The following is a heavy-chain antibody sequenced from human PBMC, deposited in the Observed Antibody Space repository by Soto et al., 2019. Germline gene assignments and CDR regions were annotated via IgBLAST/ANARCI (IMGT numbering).Heavy chain of an antibody. CDR3: TRGADGFDY. Sequence: EVPLVESGGDLVQPGGSLRLSCAASGFTFSSYDFHWVRQATGKGLEWVSGIATTGDTYYAGSVKGRFIMSRENAKNSLYLQMNSLRAGDTAVYYCTRGADGFDYWGQGTLVTVSS. V-gene: IGHV3-13*01. CDR2: IATTGDT. D-gene: IGHD3-16*01. J-gene: IGHJ4*02. CDR1: GFTFSSYD.